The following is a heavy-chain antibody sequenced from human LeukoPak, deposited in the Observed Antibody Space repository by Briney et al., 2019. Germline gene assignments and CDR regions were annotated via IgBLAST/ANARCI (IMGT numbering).Heavy chain of an antibody. Sequence: AGGSLRLSCAASGFPFSGYWMDWVRQAPGKGMEWVANIKEDRSEQYYADSVKGRFTISRDNAKNSMYLEMNSLRAEDTAVYFCSRSLDYWGQGALVIVSS. CDR2: IKEDRSEQ. CDR3: SRSLDY. CDR1: GFPFSGYW. J-gene: IGHJ4*02. V-gene: IGHV3-7*01.